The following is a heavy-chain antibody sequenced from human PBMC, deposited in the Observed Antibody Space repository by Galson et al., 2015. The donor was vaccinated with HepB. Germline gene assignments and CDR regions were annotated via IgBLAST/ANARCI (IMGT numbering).Heavy chain of an antibody. Sequence: LSLTCTVSGGSISSYYWSWIRQPPGKGLEWIGYIYYSGSTNYNPSLKSRVTISVDTSKNQFSLKLSSVTAADTAVYYCARGGRWGSYRVDYWGQGTLVTVSS. CDR3: ARGGRWGSYRVDY. CDR2: IYYSGST. J-gene: IGHJ4*02. D-gene: IGHD3-16*02. V-gene: IGHV4-59*01. CDR1: GGSISSYY.